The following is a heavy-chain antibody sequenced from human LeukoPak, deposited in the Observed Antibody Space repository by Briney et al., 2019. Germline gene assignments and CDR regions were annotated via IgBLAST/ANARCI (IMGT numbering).Heavy chain of an antibody. CDR1: GGSISSYY. J-gene: IGHJ4*02. CDR2: IYYSGST. Sequence: PSETLSLTCTVSGGSISSYYWSWIRQPPGKGLEWIGYIYYSGSTNYNPSLKSRVTISVDTSKNQFSLKLSSVTAADTAVYYCARGYSSGPLDYWGQGTLVTVSS. D-gene: IGHD6-19*01. CDR3: ARGYSSGPLDY. V-gene: IGHV4-59*01.